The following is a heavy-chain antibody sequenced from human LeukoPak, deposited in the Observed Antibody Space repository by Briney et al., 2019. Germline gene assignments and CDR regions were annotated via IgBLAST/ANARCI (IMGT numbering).Heavy chain of an antibody. V-gene: IGHV3-48*01. CDR1: GFTFSSYS. D-gene: IGHD5-24*01. CDR3: ARDQRWLRFLDY. J-gene: IGHJ4*02. CDR2: ISSSSGTI. Sequence: GGSLRLSCAASGFTFSSYSMNWVRQAPGKGLEWVSYISSSSGTIYYADSVKGRFTISRDNAKNSLYLQMNSLRAEDTAVYYCARDQRWLRFLDYWGQGTLVTVSS.